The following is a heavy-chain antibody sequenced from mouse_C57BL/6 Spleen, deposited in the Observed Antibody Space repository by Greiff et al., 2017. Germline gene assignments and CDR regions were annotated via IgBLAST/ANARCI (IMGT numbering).Heavy chain of an antibody. D-gene: IGHD2-3*01. J-gene: IGHJ2*01. V-gene: IGHV3-6*01. CDR2: ISYDGSN. CDR3: ARDDGYWGY. Sequence: EVQLQESGPGLVKPSQSLSLTCSVTGYSITSGYYWNWIRQFPGNKLEWMGYISYDGSNNYNPSPKNRISITRDTSKNQFFLKLNSVTTEDTATYYCARDDGYWGYWGQGTTLTVSS. CDR1: GYSITSGYY.